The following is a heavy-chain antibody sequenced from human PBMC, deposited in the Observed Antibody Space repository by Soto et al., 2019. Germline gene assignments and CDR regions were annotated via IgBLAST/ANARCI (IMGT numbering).Heavy chain of an antibody. CDR2: IRNKANSYTT. V-gene: IGHV3-72*01. J-gene: IGHJ4*02. Sequence: EVQLVESGGGLVQPGGSLRLSCTASGFTFSDHYMDWVRQAPGKGLEWVGRIRNKANSYTTEYAASVKDRFTISRDGSENSLYLQMNSLRTEDTAVYYCSRAGIVATAYYCDYWGQGTLVTVSS. D-gene: IGHD5-12*01. CDR1: GFTFSDHY. CDR3: SRAGIVATAYYCDY.